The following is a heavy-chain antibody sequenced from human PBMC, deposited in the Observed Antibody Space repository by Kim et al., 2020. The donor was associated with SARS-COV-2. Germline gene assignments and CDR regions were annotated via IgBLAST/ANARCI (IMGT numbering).Heavy chain of an antibody. J-gene: IGHJ4*02. CDR2: GGTT. D-gene: IGHD6-25*01. Sequence: GGTTDYAAPVKGRFIISRDDSINTLYLQLNSLKTEDTAVYYCTAAPFPFDYWGQGTLVTVSS. V-gene: IGHV3-15*01. CDR3: TAAPFPFDY.